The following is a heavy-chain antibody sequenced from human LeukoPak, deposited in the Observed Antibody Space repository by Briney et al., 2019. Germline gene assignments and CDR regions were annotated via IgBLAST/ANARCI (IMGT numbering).Heavy chain of an antibody. Sequence: GGSLRLSCAASGFTFSSYGMHWVRQAPGKGLEWVAFIRYDGSDKYYADSVKGRFTISRDNSKNTLYLQMNSLRAEGTAVYYCAKDGYYDFWSGYYHINWFDPWGQGTLVTVSS. CDR3: AKDGYYDFWSGYYHINWFDP. CDR2: IRYDGSDK. CDR1: GFTFSSYG. V-gene: IGHV3-30*02. D-gene: IGHD3-3*01. J-gene: IGHJ5*02.